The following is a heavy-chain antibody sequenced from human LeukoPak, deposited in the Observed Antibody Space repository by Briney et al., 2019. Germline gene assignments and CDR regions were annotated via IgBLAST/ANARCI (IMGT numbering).Heavy chain of an antibody. CDR2: IYWDDDK. J-gene: IGHJ6*02. D-gene: IGHD3-10*01. V-gene: IGHV2-5*02. Sequence: KESGPTLVKPTQTLTLTCTFSGFSLSTSGVGVGWIRQPPGKALEWLALIYWDDDKRYSPSLKSRLTITKDTSKNQVVLTMTNMDPVDTATYYCAHRLREGVRAYRGMDVWGQGTTVTVSS. CDR1: GFSLSTSGVG. CDR3: AHRLREGVRAYRGMDV.